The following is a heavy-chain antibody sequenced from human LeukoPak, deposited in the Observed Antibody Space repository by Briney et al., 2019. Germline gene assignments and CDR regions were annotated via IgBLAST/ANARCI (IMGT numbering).Heavy chain of an antibody. J-gene: IGHJ5*01. V-gene: IGHV4-39*01. Sequence: KSSETLSLTCAVSGGSISSNSYYWGWIRQPPGKGLEWVGSIYYSGTTYPNSSLKSRVTISVDTSKNQFSLKLSSVTAAGTAVYYCARQPKSCAPGIFITGKACWFDSWGQGTLVTVSP. D-gene: IGHD3-10*01. CDR1: GGSISSNSYY. CDR2: IYYSGTT. CDR3: ARQPKSCAPGIFITGKACWFDS.